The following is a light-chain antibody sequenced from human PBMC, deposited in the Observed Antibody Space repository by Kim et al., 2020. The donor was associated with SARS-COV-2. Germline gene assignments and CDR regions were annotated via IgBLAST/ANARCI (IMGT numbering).Light chain of an antibody. Sequence: QTSTTPSSASHSNIGTNSLSWSQLLPGTTPTPIFYDNNQRPSGFPSPFPGSKSGTSPTPGITGPQTGDEADYYCGPWDRSLSAVVFGGGTQLTVL. CDR2: DNN. CDR3: GPWDRSLSAVV. V-gene: IGLV1-51*01. CDR1: HSNIGTNS. J-gene: IGLJ2*01.